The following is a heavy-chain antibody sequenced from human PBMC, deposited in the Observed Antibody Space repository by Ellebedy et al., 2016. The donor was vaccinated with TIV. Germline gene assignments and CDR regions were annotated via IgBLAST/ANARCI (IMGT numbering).Heavy chain of an antibody. V-gene: IGHV4-59*08. J-gene: IGHJ4*02. CDR1: GGSLSPYY. CDR3: AKHASSSSPIADF. CDR2: IYYSGTT. D-gene: IGHD6-6*01. Sequence: MPSETLSLTCTVSGGSLSPYYWCWIRQPPGKGLEWIGYIYYSGTTNYNPSLKSRVIMSVDASKNQFSLTLRAVTAADTAVYYCAKHASSSSPIADFWGQGTLVTVSS.